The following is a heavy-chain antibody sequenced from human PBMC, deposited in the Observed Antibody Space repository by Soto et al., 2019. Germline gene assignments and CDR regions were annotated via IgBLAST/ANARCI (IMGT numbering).Heavy chain of an antibody. D-gene: IGHD3-22*01. CDR1: GFTFSSYI. CDR3: ARVSPTTYYDSSGWDPF. Sequence: PGGSLILSCAASGFTFSSYIMNWVRQAPGKGLEWVSYISSSSSTIYYADSVKGRFTISRDNAKNSLYLQMNSLRDEDTAVYYCARVSPTTYYDSSGWDPFWGQGTLVTVSS. J-gene: IGHJ4*02. CDR2: ISSSSSTI. V-gene: IGHV3-48*02.